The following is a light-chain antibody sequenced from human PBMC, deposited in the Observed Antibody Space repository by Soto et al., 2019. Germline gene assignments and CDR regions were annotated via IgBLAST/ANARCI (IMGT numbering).Light chain of an antibody. CDR2: DAS. Sequence: IGVTQSAATVSVSPGERATLSCRASQTVRNNYLAWYQQKPGQAPRLLIYDASSRATGIPDRFSGGGSGTDFTLTISRLEPEDFAVYYCQQFSSYPLTFGGGAKAAIK. CDR3: QQFSSYPLT. J-gene: IGKJ4*01. V-gene: IGKV3-20*01. CDR1: QTVRNNY.